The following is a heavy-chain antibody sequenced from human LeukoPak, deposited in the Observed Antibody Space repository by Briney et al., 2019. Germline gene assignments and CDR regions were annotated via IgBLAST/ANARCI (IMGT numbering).Heavy chain of an antibody. CDR1: GFIFSNYW. J-gene: IGHJ4*02. CDR3: ARDRPDFDY. V-gene: IGHV3-7*01. Sequence: PGGSLRLSCATSGFIFSNYWMSWVRQAPGKGLEWVANIKQDGSEKYYVDSVKGRFTISRDNAKNSLYLQMNSLRAEDTAVYYCARDRPDFDYWGQGTLVTVSS. CDR2: IKQDGSEK.